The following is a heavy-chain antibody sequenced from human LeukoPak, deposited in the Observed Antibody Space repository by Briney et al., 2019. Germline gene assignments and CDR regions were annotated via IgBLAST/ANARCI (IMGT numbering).Heavy chain of an antibody. CDR3: STAVSDRTVALAEYFQH. V-gene: IGHV4-4*02. CDR2: IYHSRSI. CDR1: GGSINSTNW. J-gene: IGHJ1*01. Sequence: PSETLSLTCAVSGGSINSTNWRSCVRQSPDKVLEWIAEIYHSRSINYNPSLKSRLTISVDNSKNQFSLQLSSVTAEDTAVYYCSTAVSDRTVALAEYFQHWGQGTLVTVSS. D-gene: IGHD6-19*01.